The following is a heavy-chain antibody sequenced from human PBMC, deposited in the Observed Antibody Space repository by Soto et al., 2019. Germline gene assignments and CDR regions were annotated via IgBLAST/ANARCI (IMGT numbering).Heavy chain of an antibody. CDR1: GGSITSGVFS. CDR2: VHHTGNT. J-gene: IGHJ3*01. V-gene: IGHV4-30-2*01. Sequence: QVQLKESGSGLVKPAQTLSLACAVSGGSITSGVFSWSWIRQPPAKGLEWIGYVHHTGNTDYHPSLRSRVTISLDRSRNLFSLNLTSVTAADTATSYCAKECGGNCLDAFDVWGHGTTVIVSS. CDR3: AKECGGNCLDAFDV. D-gene: IGHD2-21*02.